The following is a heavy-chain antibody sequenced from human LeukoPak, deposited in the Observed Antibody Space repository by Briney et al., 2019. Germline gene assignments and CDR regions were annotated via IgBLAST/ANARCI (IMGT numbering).Heavy chain of an antibody. CDR1: GGSISSSNW. J-gene: IGHJ5*02. CDR2: IYHSGST. Sequence: SGTLSLTCAVSGGSISSSNWWSWIRQPPGKGLEWIGEIYHSGSTNYNPSLKSRVTISVDKSKTQFSLKLSSVTAADTAVYYCARLLRVGYCSTTTCNWFDPWGQGTLVTVSS. D-gene: IGHD2-2*03. CDR3: ARLLRVGYCSTTTCNWFDP. V-gene: IGHV4-4*02.